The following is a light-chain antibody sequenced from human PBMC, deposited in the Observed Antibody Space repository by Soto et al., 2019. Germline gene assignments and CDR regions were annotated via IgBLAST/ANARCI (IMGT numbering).Light chain of an antibody. Sequence: AIQLTQSPCSLSASVGDRVTITCRASQGVSSALAWYQQKPGKPPKVLIYDGSSLQSGVPLRFRGSGSGTEFTLTITGLQPEDFGTYYCQHFQRDPFTYGQGTRLEIK. CDR1: QGVSSA. J-gene: IGKJ5*01. V-gene: IGKV1-13*02. CDR2: DGS. CDR3: QHFQRDPFT.